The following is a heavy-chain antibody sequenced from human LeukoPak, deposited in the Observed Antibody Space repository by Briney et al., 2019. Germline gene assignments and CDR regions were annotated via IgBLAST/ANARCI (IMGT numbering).Heavy chain of an antibody. CDR3: ARDLVHHRLLATGYNWFDP. CDR2: IIPILGTA. J-gene: IGHJ5*02. Sequence: SVKVSCKASGGTISSYAISWVRQAPGQGLEWMGGIIPILGTANYAQKFQGRVTITADESTSTAYMEVRSLRSDDTAVYYCARDLVHHRLLATGYNWFDPWGQGTLVTVSS. CDR1: GGTISSYA. D-gene: IGHD3-9*01. V-gene: IGHV1-69*13.